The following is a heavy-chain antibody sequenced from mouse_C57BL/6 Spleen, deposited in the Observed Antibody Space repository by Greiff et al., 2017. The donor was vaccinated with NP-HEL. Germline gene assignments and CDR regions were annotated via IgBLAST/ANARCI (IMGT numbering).Heavy chain of an antibody. Sequence: EVRLVESGGGLVKPGGSLKLSCAASGFTFSSYAMSWVRQTPEKRLEWVATISDGGSYTYYPEHVKGRFTISRANAKNNLYLQMSHLKSEDTAMYFCARENDYDGGGFDYWGQGTTLTVSS. J-gene: IGHJ2*01. CDR2: ISDGGSYT. D-gene: IGHD2-4*01. CDR3: ARENDYDGGGFDY. V-gene: IGHV5-4*01. CDR1: GFTFSSYA.